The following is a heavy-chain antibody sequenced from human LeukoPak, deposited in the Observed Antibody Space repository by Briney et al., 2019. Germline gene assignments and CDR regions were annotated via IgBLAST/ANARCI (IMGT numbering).Heavy chain of an antibody. CDR3: TRVYNPDYYYYMDV. Sequence: SETLSLTCTVSGGSISRYYWGWVRQPPGKGLEWIGSIYYSGSTYYTPSLKSRVIISVDTSKNQFSLSLRSVTAADTAVYYCTRVYNPDYYYYMDVWGKGTTVTVSS. CDR1: GGSISRYY. J-gene: IGHJ6*03. V-gene: IGHV4-39*07. D-gene: IGHD1-14*01. CDR2: IYYSGST.